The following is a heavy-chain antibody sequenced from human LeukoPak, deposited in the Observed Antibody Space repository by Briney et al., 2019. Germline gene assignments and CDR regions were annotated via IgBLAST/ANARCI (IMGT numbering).Heavy chain of an antibody. J-gene: IGHJ4*02. V-gene: IGHV3-23*01. CDR2: INGSGGST. D-gene: IGHD5-18*01. CDR1: GFTFSSYA. CDR3: AKRIQSAMATGY. Sequence: GGSLRLSCAASGFTFSSYAMSWVRQAPGKGLEWVSDINGSGGSTYYADSVKGRFTISRDNSKNTLYLPMNGLRAEDTAVYYCAKRIQSAMATGYWGQGTLVTVSS.